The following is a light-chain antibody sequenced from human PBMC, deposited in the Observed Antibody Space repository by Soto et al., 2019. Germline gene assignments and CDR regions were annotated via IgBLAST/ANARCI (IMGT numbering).Light chain of an antibody. CDR1: QSGLYSSNNKNS. Sequence: DIVMTQSPDSLAVSLGERATINCKSSQSGLYSSNNKNSLAWYQQKPGQPPKLLIYWASTREAGVPARFSGNGSGSDFSLNISSLQVEDVAVDYCQEYYSTPLVFGGGTKVEIK. V-gene: IGKV4-1*01. J-gene: IGKJ4*01. CDR2: WAS. CDR3: QEYYSTPLV.